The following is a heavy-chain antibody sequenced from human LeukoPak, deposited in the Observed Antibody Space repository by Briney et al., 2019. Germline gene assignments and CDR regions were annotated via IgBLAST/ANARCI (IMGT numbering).Heavy chain of an antibody. J-gene: IGHJ4*02. CDR2: ISWNSGSI. D-gene: IGHD3-10*01. V-gene: IGHV3-9*01. Sequence: GGSLGLSCAASGFTLDDYAMHWVRQAPGKGLEWVSGISWNSGSIGYADSVKGRFTISRDNAKNSLYLQMNSLRAEDTALYYGAKGKDYYGPTDYWGQGTINTVSS. CDR1: GFTLDDYA. CDR3: AKGKDYYGPTDY.